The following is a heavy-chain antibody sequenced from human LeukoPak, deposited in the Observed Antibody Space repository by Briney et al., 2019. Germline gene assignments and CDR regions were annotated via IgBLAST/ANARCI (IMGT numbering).Heavy chain of an antibody. CDR1: GFTFSTYA. CDR3: AKGGYSYGARDAFDF. CDR2: ISDSGVST. J-gene: IGHJ3*01. Sequence: GGSLRLSCAASGFTFSTYAMSWVRQAPGKGLEWVSTISDSGVSTYYADSVKGRFSISRDNSKNTLCLQMNSLRAEDTAVYYCAKGGYSYGARDAFDFWGQGTMVTVSS. V-gene: IGHV3-23*01. D-gene: IGHD5-18*01.